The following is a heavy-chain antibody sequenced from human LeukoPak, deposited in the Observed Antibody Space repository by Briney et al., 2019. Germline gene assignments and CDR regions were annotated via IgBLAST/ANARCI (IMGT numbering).Heavy chain of an antibody. J-gene: IGHJ4*02. CDR2: INYDGSTT. V-gene: IGHV3-74*01. CDR3: TRDPPVDY. Sequence: PGGSLRLSCAPSGFTFSSFGMHWVRQAPGKGLVWVSRINYDGSTTTYADSVKGRFTISRDNAENTLYLQMNSLRAEDTAVYYCTRDPPVDYWGQGTLVTVSS. CDR1: GFTFSSFG.